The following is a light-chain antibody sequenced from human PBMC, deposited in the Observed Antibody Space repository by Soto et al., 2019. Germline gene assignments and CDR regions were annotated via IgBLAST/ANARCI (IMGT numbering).Light chain of an antibody. CDR1: QSISYY. J-gene: IGKJ4*01. CDR3: QQTYTTPLT. V-gene: IGKV1-39*01. CDR2: GAS. Sequence: DIEMTQSPSSLSAYVGDRVNITCRASQSISYYLNWYQQKPGRAPDLLMYGASSLQSGVPSRFTGSGSGTEFTLTITSLQPVDFATYYCQQTYTTPLTFGGGTKVEIK.